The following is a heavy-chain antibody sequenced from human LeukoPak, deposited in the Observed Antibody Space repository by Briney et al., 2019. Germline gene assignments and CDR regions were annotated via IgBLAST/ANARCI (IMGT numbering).Heavy chain of an antibody. J-gene: IGHJ4*02. Sequence: ASVKVSCKASGYTFTGYYMHWVRQAPEQGLEWMGRINPNSGGTNYAQKFQGRVTMTRDTSISTAYMELSRLRSDDTAVYYCARIPHYAILTGGYDYWGQGTLVTVSS. CDR3: ARIPHYAILTGGYDY. D-gene: IGHD3-9*01. V-gene: IGHV1-2*06. CDR1: GYTFTGYY. CDR2: INPNSGGT.